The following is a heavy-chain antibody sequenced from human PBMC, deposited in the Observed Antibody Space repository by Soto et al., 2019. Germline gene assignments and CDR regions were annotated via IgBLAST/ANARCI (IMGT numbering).Heavy chain of an antibody. CDR2: ISYDGSNK. J-gene: IGHJ5*02. CDR3: ARDRGYYGSGSYLEWGWFDP. CDR1: GFTFSSYA. Sequence: GGSLRLSCAASGFTFSSYAMHWVRQAPGKGLEWVAVISYDGSNKYYADSVKGRFTISRDNSKNTLYLQMNSLRAEDTAVYYCARDRGYYGSGSYLEWGWFDPWGQGTLVTVSS. D-gene: IGHD3-10*01. V-gene: IGHV3-30-3*01.